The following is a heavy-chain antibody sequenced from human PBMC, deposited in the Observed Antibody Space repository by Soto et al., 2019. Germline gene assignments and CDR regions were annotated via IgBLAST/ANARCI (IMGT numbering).Heavy chain of an antibody. D-gene: IGHD6-13*01. CDR2: IKQDGSEK. CDR1: GFTFSSYW. J-gene: IGHJ1*01. CDR3: ARMVRSSWYRAEYFQH. V-gene: IGHV3-7*01. Sequence: EVQLVESGGGLVQPGGSLRLSCAASGFTFSSYWMSWVRQAPGKGLEWVANIKQDGSEKYYVDSVKGRFTISRDNAKNSLYLQMNSLRAEDTAVYYCARMVRSSWYRAEYFQHWGQGTLVTVSS.